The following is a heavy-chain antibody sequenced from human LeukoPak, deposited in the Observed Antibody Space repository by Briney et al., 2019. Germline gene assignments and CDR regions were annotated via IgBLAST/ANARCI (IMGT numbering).Heavy chain of an antibody. CDR2: ICIDGSNA. Sequence: GGTLRLSCAASGFTLSVCAMQWGPQAPGEGVEGGAVICIDGSNAYYADSVKGRFTISRENSKRTLNLQMNSLRADGTAVYYCARGSFNFRDYYMDVWGKGTTVTGSS. V-gene: IGHV3-33*01. CDR3: ARGSFNFRDYYMDV. D-gene: IGHD3-16*02. CDR1: GFTLSVCA. J-gene: IGHJ6*03.